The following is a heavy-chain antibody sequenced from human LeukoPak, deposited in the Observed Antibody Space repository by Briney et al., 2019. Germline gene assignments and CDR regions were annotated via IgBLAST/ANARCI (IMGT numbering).Heavy chain of an antibody. Sequence: PSETLSLTCAVYGRSFSGHYWSWIRQPPGKGLEWIGEINHSGSTKYNPSLKSRVSISVDTSKNQFSLKLSSVTAADTAMYYCARGGRVRGDNYGRYYYYMDVWGKGTTVTVSS. CDR1: GRSFSGHY. D-gene: IGHD5-18*01. CDR2: INHSGST. CDR3: ARGGRVRGDNYGRYYYYMDV. V-gene: IGHV4-34*01. J-gene: IGHJ6*03.